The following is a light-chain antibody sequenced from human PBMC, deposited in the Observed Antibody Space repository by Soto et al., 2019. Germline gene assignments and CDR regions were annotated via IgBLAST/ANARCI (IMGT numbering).Light chain of an antibody. Sequence: QPALTQPASVSGSPGQPITISCTGTSGDIGNYNYVSWYQHHPGKAPRLMIYEVSNRPSGVSNRFSGSKSGNTASLTISGLQADDEADYYCSSYSRGTTWVFGGGTKVTVL. CDR3: SSYSRGTTWV. CDR1: SGDIGNYNY. CDR2: EVS. V-gene: IGLV2-14*01. J-gene: IGLJ3*02.